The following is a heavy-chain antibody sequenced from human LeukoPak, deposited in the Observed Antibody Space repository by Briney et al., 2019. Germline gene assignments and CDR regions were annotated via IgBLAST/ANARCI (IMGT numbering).Heavy chain of an antibody. D-gene: IGHD3-22*01. CDR1: GYTFTNYD. V-gene: IGHV1-8*03. J-gene: IGHJ4*02. CDR3: AREDYYDSGSNDY. CDR2: MNPNSGDT. Sequence: VKVSCKASGYTFTNYDINWVRQATGQGLEWMGWMNPNSGDTAYAQRFQGRVTITRNTSISTAYMELSSLRSEDTAVYYCAREDYYDSGSNDYWGQGTLVTVSS.